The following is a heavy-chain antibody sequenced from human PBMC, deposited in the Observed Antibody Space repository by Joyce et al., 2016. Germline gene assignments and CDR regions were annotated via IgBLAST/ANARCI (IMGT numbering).Heavy chain of an antibody. D-gene: IGHD6-19*01. CDR2: ISGNSRET. CDR3: ARDREYNSGWYGAGGANYFDH. J-gene: IGHJ4*02. Sequence: QVQLVQSGAEVKKPGASVKVSCKASGYTFSIYGISWVRQAPGQGLQWMGWISGNSRETKFEQRFQGRITMTTDTSPTTAYVDLRSLTSDDTAVYYCARDREYNSGWYGAGGANYFDHWGQGTLVTVSP. CDR1: GYTFSIYG. V-gene: IGHV1-18*04.